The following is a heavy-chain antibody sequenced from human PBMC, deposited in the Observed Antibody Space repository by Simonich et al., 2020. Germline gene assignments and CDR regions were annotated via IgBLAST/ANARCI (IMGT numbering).Heavy chain of an antibody. CDR1: GYTFTGYY. CDR3: ARVPGIYYYYGMDV. Sequence: GAEVKKPGASVKVSCKASGYTFTGYYMHRVRQAPGQGLEWMGRINTNSGGTNYAQKFQGRVTMTRDPSISTAYMELSRLRSDDTAVYYCARVPGIYYYYGMDVWGQGTTVTVSS. V-gene: IGHV1-2*06. J-gene: IGHJ6*02. CDR2: INTNSGGT. D-gene: IGHD3-10*01.